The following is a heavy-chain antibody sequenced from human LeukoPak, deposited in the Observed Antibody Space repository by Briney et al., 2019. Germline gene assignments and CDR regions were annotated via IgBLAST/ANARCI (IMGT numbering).Heavy chain of an antibody. J-gene: IGHJ3*02. CDR3: ASPYSGYDYAAFDI. V-gene: IGHV1-2*02. D-gene: IGHD5-12*01. Sequence: ASVKVSCKASGYTFTGYYMHWVRQAPGQGLEWMGLINPNSGGTNYAQKFQGRVNMTRDTSIRTAYMELSRLTSDDTAVYYCASPYSGYDYAAFDIWGQGTMVTVSS. CDR2: INPNSGGT. CDR1: GYTFTGYY.